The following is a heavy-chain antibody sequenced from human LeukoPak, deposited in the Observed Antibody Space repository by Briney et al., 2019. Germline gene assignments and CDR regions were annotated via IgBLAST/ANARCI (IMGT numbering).Heavy chain of an antibody. Sequence: PGGSLRLSCAASGFTISSYWMNWVRQAPGKGLEWVANIKQDGSEKKYVDSVKGRFTISRDNAKNTLYLQTNDLRVEDTAVYYCAAARGWLIDYWGQGTLVTASS. J-gene: IGHJ4*02. CDR3: AAARGWLIDY. V-gene: IGHV3-7*01. CDR1: GFTISSYW. CDR2: IKQDGSEK. D-gene: IGHD6-6*01.